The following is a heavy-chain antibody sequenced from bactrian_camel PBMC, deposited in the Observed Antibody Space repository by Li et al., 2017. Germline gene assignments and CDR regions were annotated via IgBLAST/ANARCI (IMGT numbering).Heavy chain of an antibody. CDR2: VSPGGVSS. D-gene: IGHD2*01. Sequence: QLVESGGGSVQVGGSLRLSCEISGYTTTLRRSVGWFRQAPGKEREGVAAVSPGGVSSVYADSVKGRFTISQDDAKRTLYLQMTSLKPEDTALYYCAYEGAFGGRCGTGRSDFGYWGHGTQV. V-gene: IGHV3S59*01. CDR1: GYTTTLRRS. CDR3: AYEGAFGGRCGTGRSDFGY. J-gene: IGHJ6*01.